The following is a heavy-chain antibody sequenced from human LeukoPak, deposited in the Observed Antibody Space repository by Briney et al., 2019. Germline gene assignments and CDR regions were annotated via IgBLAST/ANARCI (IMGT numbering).Heavy chain of an antibody. CDR1: GGSFSGYY. CDR2: INHSGST. V-gene: IGHV4-34*01. CDR3: ARGYCSGGSCSVHFDY. J-gene: IGHJ4*02. Sequence: SETLSLTCAVDGGSFSGYYWSWIRQPPGKGLEWIGEINHSGSTNYNPSLKSRVTISVDTSKNQFSLKLSSVTAADTAVYYCARGYCSGGSCSVHFDYWGQGTLVTVSS. D-gene: IGHD2-15*01.